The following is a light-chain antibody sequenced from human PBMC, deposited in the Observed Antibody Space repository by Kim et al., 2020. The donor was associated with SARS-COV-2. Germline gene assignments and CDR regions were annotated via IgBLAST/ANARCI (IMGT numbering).Light chain of an antibody. V-gene: IGLV2-14*03. CDR1: SSDVGGYNY. CDR2: DVS. Sequence: GQSSTISCPGTSSDVGGYNYVSWYQQHPGKAPKLMIYDVSNRPSGVSNRFSGSKSGNTASLTISGLQAEDEADYYCSSYTSSSTWVFGRGTQLTVL. CDR3: SSYTSSSTWV. J-gene: IGLJ3*02.